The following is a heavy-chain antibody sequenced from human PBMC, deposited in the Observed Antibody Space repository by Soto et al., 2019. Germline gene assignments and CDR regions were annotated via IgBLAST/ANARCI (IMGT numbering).Heavy chain of an antibody. CDR3: ARAVEQWLVPDFDY. Sequence: GGSLRLSCAASGFTFSSYGMHWVRQAPGKGLEWVAVIWYDGSNKYYADSVKGRFTISRDNSKNTLYLQMNSLRAEDTAVYYCARAVEQWLVPDFDYWGQGTLVTVSS. J-gene: IGHJ4*02. V-gene: IGHV3-33*01. CDR2: IWYDGSNK. CDR1: GFTFSSYG. D-gene: IGHD6-19*01.